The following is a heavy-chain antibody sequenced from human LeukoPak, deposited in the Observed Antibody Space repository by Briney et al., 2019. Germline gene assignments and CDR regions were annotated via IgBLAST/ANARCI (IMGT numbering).Heavy chain of an antibody. CDR2: IYYIGST. D-gene: IGHD2-15*01. CDR1: GCSISSYY. V-gene: IGHV4-59*01. J-gene: IGHJ4*02. Sequence: SETLSLTCTVSGCSISSYYWSWIRQPPGKGLEWIGYIYYIGSTNYNPSLKSRVTISVDTSKNQFSLKLSSVTAAETVVYYCATGGYCSGGSCSPLGRYAKYWGQGTLVTVSS. CDR3: ATGGYCSGGSCSPLGRYAKY.